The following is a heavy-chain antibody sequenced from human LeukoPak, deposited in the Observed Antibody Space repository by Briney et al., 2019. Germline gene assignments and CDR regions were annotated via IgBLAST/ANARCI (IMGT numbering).Heavy chain of an antibody. D-gene: IGHD4-23*01. CDR2: INQDGSEK. Sequence: GGSLRLSCEASGFTFSNYGMSWVRQAPGKGLEWVANINQDGSEKYYVDSVKGRFTISRDNAKNSLYLQMNSLRAEDTAVYYCARESSYGGKTLGYWGQGTLVTVSS. CDR1: GFTFSNYG. V-gene: IGHV3-7*01. J-gene: IGHJ4*02. CDR3: ARESSYGGKTLGY.